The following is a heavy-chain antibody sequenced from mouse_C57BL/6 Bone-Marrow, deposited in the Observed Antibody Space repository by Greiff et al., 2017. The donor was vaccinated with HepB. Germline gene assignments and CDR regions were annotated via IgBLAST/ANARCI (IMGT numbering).Heavy chain of an antibody. J-gene: IGHJ2*01. CDR2: INPYNGGT. CDR3: ARRRVVHFDY. V-gene: IGHV1-19*01. Sequence: EVHLVESGPVLVKPGASVKMSCKASGYTFTDYYMNWVKQSHGKSLEWIGVINPYNGGTSYNQKFKGKATLTVDKSSSTAYMELNSLTSEDSAVYYCARRRVVHFDYWGQGTTLTVSS. D-gene: IGHD1-1*01. CDR1: GYTFTDYY.